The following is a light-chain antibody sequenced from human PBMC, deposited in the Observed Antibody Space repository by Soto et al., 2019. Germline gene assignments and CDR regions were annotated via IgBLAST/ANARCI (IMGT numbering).Light chain of an antibody. CDR3: SSYTDRNNLV. CDR1: SSDVGGYNY. CDR2: DVS. Sequence: QSALTQPRSVSGSPGQSVTISCTGTSSDVGGYNYVSWYQHHPGKAPKVMIYDVSKRPSGVPDRFSGSKSGNTASLTVSALQAEDEADYYCSSYTDRNNLVFGTGTKVTVL. V-gene: IGLV2-11*01. J-gene: IGLJ1*01.